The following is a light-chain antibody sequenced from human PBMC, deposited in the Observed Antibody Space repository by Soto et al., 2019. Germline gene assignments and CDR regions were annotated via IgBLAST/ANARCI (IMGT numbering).Light chain of an antibody. CDR2: EVS. CDR3: SSYAGSNPV. V-gene: IGLV2-8*01. CDR1: SSDVGGYNY. J-gene: IGLJ2*01. Sequence: QSALTQPPSASGSPGQSVTISCTGTSSDVGGYNYVSWYQQHPGKAPKLMIYEVSKRPSGVPARFSGSKSGNTASLTVSGLQAEDEADYYCSSYAGSNPVFGGGTKLTVL.